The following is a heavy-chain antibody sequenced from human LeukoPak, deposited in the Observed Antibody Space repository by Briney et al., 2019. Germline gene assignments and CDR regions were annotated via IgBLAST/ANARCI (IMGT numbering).Heavy chain of an antibody. V-gene: IGHV3-30*03. Sequence: GGSLRLSCAASGFTFSSFGMHWVRQAPGKGLEWVAVISYDGNDKYHADSVKGRFTISRDNSKNTLYLQMNSLRAEDTAVYYCTRVGYCATTSCRTAFDIWGQGTVVTVSS. CDR3: TRVGYCATTSCRTAFDI. CDR1: GFTFSSFG. CDR2: ISYDGNDK. J-gene: IGHJ3*02. D-gene: IGHD2-2*01.